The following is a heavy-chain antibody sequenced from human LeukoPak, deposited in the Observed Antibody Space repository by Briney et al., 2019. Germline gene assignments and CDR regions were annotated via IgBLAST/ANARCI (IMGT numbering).Heavy chain of an antibody. CDR1: GYTFTGYY. CDR2: INPDSGGT. Sequence: GASVKVSCKASGYTFTGYYMHWVRQAPGQGLEWMGWINPDSGGTNYAQKFQGRVTMTRDTSISTAYMELSRLRSDDTAVYYCARDLSYVSWFDPWGQGTLVTVSS. D-gene: IGHD3-16*01. J-gene: IGHJ5*02. V-gene: IGHV1-2*02. CDR3: ARDLSYVSWFDP.